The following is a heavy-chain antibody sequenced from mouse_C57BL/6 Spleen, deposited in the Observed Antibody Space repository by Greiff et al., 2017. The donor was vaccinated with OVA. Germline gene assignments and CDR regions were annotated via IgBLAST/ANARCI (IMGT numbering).Heavy chain of an antibody. CDR1: GFTFSSYA. Sequence: EVKLVESGGGLVKPGGSLKLSCAASGFTFSSYAMSWVRQTPEKRLEWVATISDGGSYTYYPDNVKGRFTISRDTAKNNLYLQISHLKSEDTAMYYCAREGASYGNYKDYYAMDYWGQGTSVTVSS. J-gene: IGHJ4*01. D-gene: IGHD2-1*01. CDR3: AREGASYGNYKDYYAMDY. CDR2: ISDGGSYT. V-gene: IGHV5-4*01.